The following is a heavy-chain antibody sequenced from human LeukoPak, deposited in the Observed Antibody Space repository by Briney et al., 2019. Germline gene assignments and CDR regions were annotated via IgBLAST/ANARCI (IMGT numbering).Heavy chain of an antibody. CDR3: ARDADAKY. V-gene: IGHV3-21*01. J-gene: IGHJ4*02. CDR1: GITFSAYT. Sequence: PGGSLRLSCAASGITFSAYTMNWVRQAPGKGLEWVSSISGSGSYIFYADSVKGRFTISRDNAKNSLYLQMNSLRAEDTAVYYCARDADAKYWGQGTLVTVSS. CDR2: ISGSGSYI.